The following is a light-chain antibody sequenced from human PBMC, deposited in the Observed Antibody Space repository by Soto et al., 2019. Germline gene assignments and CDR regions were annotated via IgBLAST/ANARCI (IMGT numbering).Light chain of an antibody. CDR3: GSYRSGTTLI. Sequence: QSALTQPASVSGSLGQSITISCTGTSNNYVSWYQQHPGKAPKLMIDEVANRPSGVSNRFSGSKSGNTASLTISGLQAEDEADFYCGSYRSGTTLIFGGVTKLTVL. CDR2: EVA. CDR1: SNNY. V-gene: IGLV2-14*01. J-gene: IGLJ2*01.